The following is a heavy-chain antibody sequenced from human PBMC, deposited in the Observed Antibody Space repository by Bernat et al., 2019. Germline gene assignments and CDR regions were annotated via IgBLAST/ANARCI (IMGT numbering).Heavy chain of an antibody. D-gene: IGHD6-13*01. Sequence: EVQLLQSGAEVKKPGESLKISCKGSGYSFTIYWIGWVRQMPGKGLEWMGIIYPGDSDTRYSPSFQGQVTISADKSISTAYLQWSSLKASDTAMYYCARRPSSSSWYFNWYFDLWGRGTLVTVSS. CDR1: GYSFTIYW. J-gene: IGHJ2*01. CDR3: ARRPSSSSWYFNWYFDL. V-gene: IGHV5-51*01. CDR2: IYPGDSDT.